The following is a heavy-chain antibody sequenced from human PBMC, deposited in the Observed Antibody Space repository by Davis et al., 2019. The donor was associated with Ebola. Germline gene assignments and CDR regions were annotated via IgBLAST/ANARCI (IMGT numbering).Heavy chain of an antibody. J-gene: IGHJ3*02. Sequence: PGGSLRLSCAASGFLFRTYNMNWVRQVPGKGLEWVSSISPGSDYIYYAGSVKGRFTISRDNAKNSLYLQLNNLRDEDTSLFYCARGVVGPQREDAFDIWGQGTMVTVSS. CDR3: ARGVVGPQREDAFDI. CDR1: GFLFRTYN. D-gene: IGHD1-26*01. CDR2: ISPGSDYI. V-gene: IGHV3-21*01.